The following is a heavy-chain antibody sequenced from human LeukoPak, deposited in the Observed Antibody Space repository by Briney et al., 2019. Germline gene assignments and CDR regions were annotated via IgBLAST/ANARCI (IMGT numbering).Heavy chain of an antibody. CDR1: GGSISTYY. V-gene: IGHV4-59*01. J-gene: IGHJ4*02. CDR2: XYNXWRT. CDR3: ARLFRHNIXXGXXFDY. Sequence: SETLSLTCTVSGGSISTYYWSWIRQPPGKGLEWIGXXYNXWRTXYXPSLKSRVTISVDTSKNQLSLKLSSVTAADTAVYYCARLFRHNIXXGXXFDYWGQGTLVXGSS. D-gene: IGHD3-9*01.